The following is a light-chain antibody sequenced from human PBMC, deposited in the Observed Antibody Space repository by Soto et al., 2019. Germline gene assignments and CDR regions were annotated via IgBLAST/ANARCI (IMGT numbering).Light chain of an antibody. Sequence: QSALTQPASVSGSPGQSITISCTATSSDVGSYNLVSWYQQHPGKAPKVMIYEGTKRPSGVSNRFSGSKSGNTASLTISGLQSEDEADYYCFSYAGSNTWVFGGGTKLTVL. CDR2: EGT. J-gene: IGLJ3*02. CDR3: FSYAGSNTWV. CDR1: SSDVGSYNL. V-gene: IGLV2-23*01.